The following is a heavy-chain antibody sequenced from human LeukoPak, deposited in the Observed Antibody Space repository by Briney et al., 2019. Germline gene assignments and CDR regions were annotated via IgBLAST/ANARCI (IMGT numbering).Heavy chain of an antibody. CDR2: IYSGGST. CDR3: ARDLLGYSYDAYYFDF. J-gene: IGHJ4*02. CDR1: GFTVSSNY. V-gene: IGHV3-53*04. D-gene: IGHD5-18*01. Sequence: GGSLILSCAASGFTVSSNYMSWVRQAPGKGLEWVSVIYSGGSTYYADSVKGRFTISRHNSKNTLYLQMNSLRAEDTAVYYCARDLLGYSYDAYYFDFWGQGTLVTVSS.